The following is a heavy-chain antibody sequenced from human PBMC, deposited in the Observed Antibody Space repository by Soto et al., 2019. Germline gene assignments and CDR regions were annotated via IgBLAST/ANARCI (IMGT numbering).Heavy chain of an antibody. D-gene: IGHD3-22*01. V-gene: IGHV3-30*18. J-gene: IGHJ4*02. CDR2: ISYDGSNK. Sequence: GGSLRLSCAASGFTFSSYGMHWVRQAPGKGLEWVAVISYDGSNKYYADSVKGRFTISRDNSKNTLYLQMNSLRAEDTAVYYCAKDWEPGVYYYDSSGYHTNFDYWGQGTLVTVSS. CDR1: GFTFSSYG. CDR3: AKDWEPGVYYYDSSGYHTNFDY.